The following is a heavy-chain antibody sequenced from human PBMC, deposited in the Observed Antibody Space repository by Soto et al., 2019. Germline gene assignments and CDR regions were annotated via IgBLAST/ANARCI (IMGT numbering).Heavy chain of an antibody. Sequence: SSPTLVYPTETLTLTCTVSGFALSNARMGVSWIRQPPGKALEWLAHIFSNDEKSYSTSLKSRLTISKDTSKSQVVLTMTNMDPVDTATYYCARIAVAGPPYYYYYMDVWGKGTTVTVSS. D-gene: IGHD6-19*01. CDR2: IFSNDEK. V-gene: IGHV2-26*01. CDR1: GFALSNARMG. CDR3: ARIAVAGPPYYYYYMDV. J-gene: IGHJ6*03.